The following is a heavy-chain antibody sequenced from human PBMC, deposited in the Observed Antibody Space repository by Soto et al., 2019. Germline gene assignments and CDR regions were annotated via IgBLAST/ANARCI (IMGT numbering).Heavy chain of an antibody. Sequence: GGSLRLSCAASGFTFSSYAMHWVRQAPGKGLEWVAVISYDGSNKYYADSVKGRFTISRDNSKNTLYLQMNSLRAEDTAVYYCARGVGVGATGGGYWGQGTLVTVSS. CDR3: ARGVGVGATGGGY. J-gene: IGHJ4*02. D-gene: IGHD1-26*01. V-gene: IGHV3-30-3*01. CDR1: GFTFSSYA. CDR2: ISYDGSNK.